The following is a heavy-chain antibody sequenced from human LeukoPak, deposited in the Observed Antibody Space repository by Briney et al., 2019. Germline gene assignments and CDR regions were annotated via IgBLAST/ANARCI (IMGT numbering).Heavy chain of an antibody. CDR2: IKQDGSAK. V-gene: IGHV3-7*01. D-gene: IGHD6-13*01. J-gene: IGHJ4*02. CDR1: GFTFSNYW. CDR3: ARDIEGAADGLFDY. Sequence: GGSLRLSCAASGFTFSNYWMSWVRQTPGKGLEWVANIKQDGSAKYYVDSVKGRFTISRDNTKNSLYLQMNSLRAEDTAVYYCARDIEGAADGLFDYWGQGTLVTVSS.